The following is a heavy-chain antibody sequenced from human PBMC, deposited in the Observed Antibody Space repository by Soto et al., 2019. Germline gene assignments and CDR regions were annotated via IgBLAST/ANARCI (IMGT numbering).Heavy chain of an antibody. V-gene: IGHV3-23*01. CDR3: AKSWKYAKEV. Sequence: EVQLLESGGGLVQPGGSLRLSCTASGFNFRSNGMSWVRQAPGKGLEWVSGITASGGNTYYTDSVKGRFTISRDNSKNTLYLQMSGTRVEDTAVFHCAKSWKYAKEVWGQGTTVTVSS. J-gene: IGHJ6*02. CDR2: ITASGGNT. D-gene: IGHD2-8*01. CDR1: GFNFRSNG.